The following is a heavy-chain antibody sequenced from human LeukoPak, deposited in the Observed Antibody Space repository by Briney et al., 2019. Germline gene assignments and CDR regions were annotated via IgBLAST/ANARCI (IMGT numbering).Heavy chain of an antibody. CDR1: GFTFDDYG. J-gene: IGHJ3*02. V-gene: IGHV3-20*04. D-gene: IGHD3-22*01. CDR3: ARDRDPGYNDSSGYRRVNAFDI. Sequence: GGSLRLSCAASGFTFDDYGMTWVRQAPGKGLEWVCGINWNGADTGYADSVKGRFSISRDNAKNSLYLQMNSLRAEDTAVYYCARDRDPGYNDSSGYRRVNAFDIWGQGTMVTVSS. CDR2: INWNGADT.